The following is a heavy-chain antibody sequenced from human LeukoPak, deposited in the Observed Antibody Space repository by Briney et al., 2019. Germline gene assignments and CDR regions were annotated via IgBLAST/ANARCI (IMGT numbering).Heavy chain of an antibody. J-gene: IGHJ6*03. CDR1: GFTFSSYA. Sequence: GGSLRLSCAASGFTFSSYAMSWVRQAPGKGLEWVSAISGSGGSTYYADSVKGRFTIYRDNSKNTLYLQMTSLRAEDTAVYFCAKVRDYDFWSGYQYYYYYYMDVWGKGTTVTVSS. CDR3: AKVRDYDFWSGYQYYYYYYMDV. V-gene: IGHV3-23*01. D-gene: IGHD3-3*01. CDR2: ISGSGGST.